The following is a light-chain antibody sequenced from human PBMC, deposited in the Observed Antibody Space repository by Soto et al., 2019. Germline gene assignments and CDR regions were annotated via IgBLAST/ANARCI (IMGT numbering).Light chain of an antibody. CDR1: SSDVGGYNY. V-gene: IGLV2-14*03. CDR3: SSYTSSSLFV. Sequence: QSALTQPASVSGSPGQSITISCTGTSSDVGGYNYVSWYQQHPGKAPKVMISDVSNRPSGVSNRFSGSKSGNTASLTISGLQAEDEADYYCSSYTSSSLFVFGTGTKLTVL. J-gene: IGLJ1*01. CDR2: DVS.